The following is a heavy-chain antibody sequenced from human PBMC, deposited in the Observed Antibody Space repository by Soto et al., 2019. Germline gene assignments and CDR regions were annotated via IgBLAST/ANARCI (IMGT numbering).Heavy chain of an antibody. CDR1: GYTFTGYY. D-gene: IGHD2-8*01. V-gene: IGHV1-2*04. J-gene: IGHJ6*02. Sequence: ASVKVSCKASGYTFTGYYMHWVRQAPGQGLEWMGWINPKSGGTNYAQKFQGWVTMTRDTSISTAYMELSRLRSDDTAVYYRARRYCTNGVCYKAGMDVWGQGTTVTVSS. CDR3: ARRYCTNGVCYKAGMDV. CDR2: INPKSGGT.